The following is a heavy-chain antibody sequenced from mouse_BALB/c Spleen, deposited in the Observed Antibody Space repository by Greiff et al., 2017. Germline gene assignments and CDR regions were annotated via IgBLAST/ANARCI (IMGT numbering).Heavy chain of an antibody. CDR2: ISSGGST. CDR1: GFTFSSYA. CDR3: ARGGYDGSSEAMDY. D-gene: IGHD1-1*01. J-gene: IGHJ4*01. V-gene: IGHV5-6-5*01. Sequence: EVQLVESGGGLVKPGGSLKLSCAASGFTFSSYAMSWVRQTPEKRLEWVASISSGGSTYYPDSVKGRFTISRDTARNILYLQMSSLRSEDTAMYYCARGGYDGSSEAMDYWGQGTSVTVSA.